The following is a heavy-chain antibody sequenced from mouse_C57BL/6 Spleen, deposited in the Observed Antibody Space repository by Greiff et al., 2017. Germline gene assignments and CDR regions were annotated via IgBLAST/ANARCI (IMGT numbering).Heavy chain of an antibody. V-gene: IGHV6-3*01. CDR3: TGDHDGFAY. J-gene: IGHJ3*01. CDR1: GFTFSNYW. Sequence: LVESGGGLVQPGGSMKLSCVASGFTFSNYWMNWVRQPPEKGLEWVAQIRLNSDNYATHYEESEKGRFSLSSDDSNSVVYLRMNDLSADYARIYYCTGDHDGFAYWGQGTLVTVSA. D-gene: IGHD2-12*01. CDR2: IRLNSDNYAT.